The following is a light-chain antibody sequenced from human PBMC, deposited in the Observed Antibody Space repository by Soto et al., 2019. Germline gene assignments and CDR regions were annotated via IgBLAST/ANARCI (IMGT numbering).Light chain of an antibody. J-gene: IGLJ2*01. Sequence: QSVLTQPPSVSGSPGQSVTISCTRTSSDVGSYNRVSWYQQPPGTAPKLMIYEVSNRPSGVPDRFSGSKSGNTASLTISGLQAEDEADYYCSSYTSSSTFVVFGGGTKVTVL. CDR3: SSYTSSSTFVV. V-gene: IGLV2-18*02. CDR1: SSDVGSYNR. CDR2: EVS.